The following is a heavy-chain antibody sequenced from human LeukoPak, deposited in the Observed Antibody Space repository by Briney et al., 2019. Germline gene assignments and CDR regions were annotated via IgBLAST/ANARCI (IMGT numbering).Heavy chain of an antibody. D-gene: IGHD3-3*01. Sequence: GGSLRLSCAASGFTFSSYAMSWVRQAPGKGLEWVSAISGSGGSTYYADSVKGRFTISRDNSKNTLYLQMNSLRAEDTAVYYCAKSATYYDFWSGYYVFDYWGQGTLVTVSS. CDR3: AKSATYYDFWSGYYVFDY. V-gene: IGHV3-23*01. CDR2: ISGSGGST. J-gene: IGHJ4*02. CDR1: GFTFSSYA.